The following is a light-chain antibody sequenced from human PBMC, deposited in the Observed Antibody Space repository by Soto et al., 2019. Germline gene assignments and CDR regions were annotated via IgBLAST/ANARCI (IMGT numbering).Light chain of an antibody. CDR1: NSNIGTNF. CDR2: GNA. CDR3: ATWDNSLNDWL. V-gene: IGLV1-51*01. Sequence: QSVLTQAPSVSAPPGQKVTISCSGSNSNIGTNFVSWYQQLPGTTPKLLIHGNANRPSGIPDRFSASKSGASATLVIAGLQPGDEATYYCATWDNSLNDWLFGGGTKVTVL. J-gene: IGLJ3*02.